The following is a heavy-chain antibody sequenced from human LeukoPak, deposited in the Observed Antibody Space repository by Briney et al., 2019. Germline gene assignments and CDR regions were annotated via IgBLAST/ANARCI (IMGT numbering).Heavy chain of an antibody. CDR2: IYYRGST. D-gene: IGHD2-2*01. J-gene: IGHJ4*02. CDR1: GGSISSYY. CDR3: ATFPLNYAEYYFDY. Sequence: SETLSLTCTVTGGSISSYYWSWIRQSPGKGLEWIGYIYYRGSTSYSPSLKSRVTISVDTSKNQFSLKLRTVTAADTAVYYCATFPLNYAEYYFDYWGQGILVTVSS. V-gene: IGHV4-59*08.